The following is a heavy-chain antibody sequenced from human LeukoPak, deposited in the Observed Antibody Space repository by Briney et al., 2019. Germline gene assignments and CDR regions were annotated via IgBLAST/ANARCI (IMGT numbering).Heavy chain of an antibody. CDR1: GFTFSSYG. CDR3: AKFSSSGWSRSTNK. CDR2: IRYDGSNK. Sequence: PGGSLRLSCAASGFTFSSYGMHWVRQAPGKGLEWVAFIRYDGSNKYYADSVKGRVTISRDNSKKTLYLQMNSLRPEDAAVYYCAKFSSSGWSRSTNKWGQGTLVTVSS. V-gene: IGHV3-30*02. J-gene: IGHJ4*02. D-gene: IGHD6-19*01.